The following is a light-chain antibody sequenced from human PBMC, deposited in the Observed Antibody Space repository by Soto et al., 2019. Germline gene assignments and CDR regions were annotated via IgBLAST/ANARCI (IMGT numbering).Light chain of an antibody. J-gene: IGKJ2*01. V-gene: IGKV4-1*01. Sequence: DIVMTQSPDSLAVSLGERSTINCKSSQSVFYSSNNNNYLAWYQQRPGKPPKLLIYCASTRESVVHDRFSGSGSRTDFTLPITSLQAEDEAVYYCQQYESTPPTFGQGNQLQIK. CDR2: CAS. CDR1: QSVFYSSNNNNY. CDR3: QQYESTPPT.